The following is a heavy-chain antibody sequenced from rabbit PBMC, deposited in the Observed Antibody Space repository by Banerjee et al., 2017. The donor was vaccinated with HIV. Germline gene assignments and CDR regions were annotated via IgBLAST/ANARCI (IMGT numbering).Heavy chain of an antibody. CDR1: GFDFSTTT. Sequence: QEQLVESGGGLVQPEGSLTLTCNASGFDFSTTTMCWFRQAPGKGLEWIACINTIRGDTVYATWAKGRFTISKASWTTVTRQMTSLTAADTASYFCARDLTGVIGWNFNLWGQGTLVTVS. CDR3: ARDLTGVIGWNFNL. CDR2: INTIRGDT. D-gene: IGHD1-1*01. J-gene: IGHJ4*01. V-gene: IGHV1S45*01.